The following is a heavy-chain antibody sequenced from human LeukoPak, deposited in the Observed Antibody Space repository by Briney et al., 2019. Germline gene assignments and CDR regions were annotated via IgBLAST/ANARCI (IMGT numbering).Heavy chain of an antibody. CDR1: GGSIISSSYN. V-gene: IGHV4-39*01. CDR3: ARLPTGFPNWFDP. Sequence: SETLSLTCTVSGGSIISSSYNWGWIRQPPGKGLEWIGTIYYSGTTYYNPSLQSRVTISVDTSKNEFSLKVNSVTAADTTVYYCARLPTGFPNWFDPWGQGTRVTVSS. D-gene: IGHD2-8*02. J-gene: IGHJ5*02. CDR2: IYYSGTT.